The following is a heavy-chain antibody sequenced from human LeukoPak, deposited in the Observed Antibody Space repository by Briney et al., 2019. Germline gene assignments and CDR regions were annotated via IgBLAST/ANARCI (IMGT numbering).Heavy chain of an antibody. Sequence: SEALSLTCTVSGGSISSYYWSWIRQPPGKGLEWIGYIYYSGSTNYNPSLKSRVTISVDTSKNQFSLKLSSVTAADTAVYYCARLSSSWYDDAFDIWGQGTMVTVSS. J-gene: IGHJ3*02. D-gene: IGHD6-13*01. V-gene: IGHV4-59*12. CDR2: IYYSGST. CDR3: ARLSSSWYDDAFDI. CDR1: GGSISSYY.